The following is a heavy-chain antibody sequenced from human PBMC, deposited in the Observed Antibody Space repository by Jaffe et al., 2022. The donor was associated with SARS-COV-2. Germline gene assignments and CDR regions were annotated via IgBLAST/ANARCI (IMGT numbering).Heavy chain of an antibody. CDR1: GYTFTSYY. V-gene: IGHV1-46*04. J-gene: IGHJ6*03. CDR2: INPSGGST. D-gene: IGHD1-20*01. Sequence: QVQLVQSGAEVKKPGASVKVSCKASGYTFTSYYMHWVRQAPGQGLEWMGIINPSGGSTSYAQKLQGRVTMTRDTSTSTVYMELSSLRSEDTAVYYCARDQGGADNWNDYYYYYMDVWGKGTTVTVSS. CDR3: ARDQGGADNWNDYYYYYMDV.